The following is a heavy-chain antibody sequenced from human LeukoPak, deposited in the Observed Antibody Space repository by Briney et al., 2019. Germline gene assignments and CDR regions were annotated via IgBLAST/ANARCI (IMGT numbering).Heavy chain of an antibody. J-gene: IGHJ4*02. Sequence: GGSLRLSCAASGFTFSSYWMHWVRQAPGKGLVWVSRINSDGSSTSYADSVKGRFTISRDNAKNTLYLQMNRLRAEDTAVYYCARGRGYGSKLDYWGQGTLVTVSS. V-gene: IGHV3-74*01. CDR1: GFTFSSYW. D-gene: IGHD3-10*01. CDR2: INSDGSST. CDR3: ARGRGYGSKLDY.